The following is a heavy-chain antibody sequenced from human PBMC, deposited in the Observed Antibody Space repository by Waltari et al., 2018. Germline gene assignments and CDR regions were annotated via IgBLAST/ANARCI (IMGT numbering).Heavy chain of an antibody. CDR2: LYPAAFT. V-gene: IGHV3-53*02. CDR3: ARADVSTGGKYYFDF. J-gene: IGHJ4*02. D-gene: IGHD3-16*01. Sequence: EVQLVETGGGLIQPGGSLRLSCAASDFIVSTNFITWVRQAPGKGVEWVSTLYPAAFTYYADSVKGRFTISRDSSKNTLYLQMSSVRAEDTAVYYCARADVSTGGKYYFDFWGQGTLVSVSS. CDR1: DFIVSTNF.